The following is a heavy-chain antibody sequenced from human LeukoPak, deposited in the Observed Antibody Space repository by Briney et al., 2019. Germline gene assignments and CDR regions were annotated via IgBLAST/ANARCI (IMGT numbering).Heavy chain of an antibody. Sequence: SETLSLTCTVSGGSISSYYWSWIRQPPGKGLEWIGYIYYSGSTNYNPSLKSRVTISVDTSKNQFSLKLSSAAAADTAVYYCARMRGYSSSDWGQGTLVTVSS. V-gene: IGHV4-59*01. CDR2: IYYSGST. D-gene: IGHD6-6*01. CDR3: ARMRGYSSSD. J-gene: IGHJ4*02. CDR1: GGSISSYY.